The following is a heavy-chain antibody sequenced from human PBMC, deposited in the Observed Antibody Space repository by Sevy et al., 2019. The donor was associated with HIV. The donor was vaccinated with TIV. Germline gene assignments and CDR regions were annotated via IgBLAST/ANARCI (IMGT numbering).Heavy chain of an antibody. V-gene: IGHV3-23*01. CDR3: ATDRSSGWPL. J-gene: IGHJ4*02. CDR2: ISGPGGST. Sequence: GGSLRLSCAASGLSFSSYAMNWVRQAPGEGLEWVSTISGPGGSTYYADSVKGRFTISRDNSKKTLFLQMNGLGAEDTAIYYCATDRSSGWPLWGQGTLVTVSS. CDR1: GLSFSSYA. D-gene: IGHD6-19*01.